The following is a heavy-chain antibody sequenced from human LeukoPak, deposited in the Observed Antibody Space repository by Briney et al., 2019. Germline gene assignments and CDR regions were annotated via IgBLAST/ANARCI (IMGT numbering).Heavy chain of an antibody. J-gene: IGHJ4*02. D-gene: IGHD4-23*01. CDR1: GYTFTGYY. CDR2: INPNSGGT. CDR3: ARAGGLDGNSGGYFDY. V-gene: IGHV1-2*02. Sequence: GASVKVSCKASGYTFTGYYMHWVRQAPGQGLEWMGWINPNSGGTNYAQKFQGRVTMTRDTSISTAYMELSRLRSDDTAVYYCARAGGLDGNSGGYFDYWGQGTLVTVSS.